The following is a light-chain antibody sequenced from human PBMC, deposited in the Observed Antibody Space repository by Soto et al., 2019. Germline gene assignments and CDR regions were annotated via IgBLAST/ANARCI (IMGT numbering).Light chain of an antibody. CDR2: GAS. CDR1: QTVSGTS. Sequence: EIVLTQSPGTLSLSPGERATLSCMASQTVSGTSLAWYQKKPGQAPRLLIYGASSRATGIPDRFSGSGSGTDFTLTISGLEPEDFAVYYCQQYDSSPPITFGQGTRLEIK. V-gene: IGKV3-20*01. CDR3: QQYDSSPPIT. J-gene: IGKJ5*01.